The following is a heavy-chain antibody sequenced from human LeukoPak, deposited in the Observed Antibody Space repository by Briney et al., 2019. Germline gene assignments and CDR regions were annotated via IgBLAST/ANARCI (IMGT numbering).Heavy chain of an antibody. V-gene: IGHV4-38-2*01. CDR1: GYSISSGYY. Sequence: SETLSLTCAVSGYSISSGYYWGWIRQPPGKGLEWIGNIYHSGSTHYNPPLRSRVTISVDKSKNQISLRLTSVTAADTAVYYCARVGDTGWGQGTLVTVSS. D-gene: IGHD1-14*01. CDR2: IYHSGST. J-gene: IGHJ4*02. CDR3: ARVGDTG.